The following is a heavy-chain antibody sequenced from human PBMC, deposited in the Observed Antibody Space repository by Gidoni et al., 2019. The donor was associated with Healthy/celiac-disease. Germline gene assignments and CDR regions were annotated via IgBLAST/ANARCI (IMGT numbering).Heavy chain of an antibody. CDR1: GFTFSSYG. V-gene: IGHV3-33*01. CDR3: ARDPANRLYYYDSSGEPREGWFDP. D-gene: IGHD3-22*01. Sequence: QVQLVESGGGVVQPGRSLRLSCAASGFTFSSYGMHWVRQAPGKGLEWVAFIWYDGSNKYYADSVKGRFTISRDNSKNTLYLQMNSLRAEDTAVYYCARDPANRLYYYDSSGEPREGWFDPWGQGTLVTVSS. J-gene: IGHJ5*02. CDR2: IWYDGSNK.